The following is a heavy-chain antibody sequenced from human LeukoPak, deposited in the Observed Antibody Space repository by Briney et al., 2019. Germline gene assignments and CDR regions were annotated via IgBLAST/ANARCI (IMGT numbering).Heavy chain of an antibody. J-gene: IGHJ4*02. CDR3: ARGFSH. CDR2: IDHSGGT. V-gene: IGHV4-34*01. Sequence: ETLSLTCAVYGRSFIDYYWSWLRQPPGKGLEWIGEIDHSGGTTYNPSLKSRVTISVDTSKNQFSLKLNSVTAADTAVYYCARGFSHWGQGTLVTVSS. CDR1: GRSFIDYY. D-gene: IGHD3-3*01.